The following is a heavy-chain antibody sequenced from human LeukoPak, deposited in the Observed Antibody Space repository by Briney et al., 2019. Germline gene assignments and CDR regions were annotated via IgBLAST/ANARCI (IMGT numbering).Heavy chain of an antibody. J-gene: IGHJ4*02. D-gene: IGHD3-22*01. CDR3: SISAYSLGVSVY. Sequence: PGGSLRLSCAASGFTFSSYSMNWVRQAPGKGLEWLGFIRSKAYGGTTEYAASVKGRFTISRDDSKSIAYLQINSLKAADTALYYCSISAYSLGVSVYWGQGTLVTVSS. V-gene: IGHV3-49*04. CDR1: GFTFSSYS. CDR2: IRSKAYGGTT.